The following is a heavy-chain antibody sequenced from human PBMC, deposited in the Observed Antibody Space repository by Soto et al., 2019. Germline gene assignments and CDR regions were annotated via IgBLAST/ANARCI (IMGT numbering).Heavy chain of an antibody. CDR3: ARGCLPLKWLFGPLAHYYYGMDV. Sequence: QVKLVQSGAEVKKPGASVKVSCKASGYTFTSYDINWVRQATGQGLEWMGWMNPNSGNTGYAQKFQGRVTMTRNTSISTAYRELSSLRSEDTAVYYSARGCLPLKWLFGPLAHYYYGMDVWGEGSTV. D-gene: IGHD3-22*01. J-gene: IGHJ6*02. CDR2: MNPNSGNT. CDR1: GYTFTSYD. V-gene: IGHV1-8*01.